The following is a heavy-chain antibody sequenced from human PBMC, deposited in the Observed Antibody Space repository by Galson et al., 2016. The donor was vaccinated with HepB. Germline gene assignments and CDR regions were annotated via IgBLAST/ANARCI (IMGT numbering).Heavy chain of an antibody. CDR2: IWYDGSQK. CDR3: AKAAPGNEVYRYYDFDI. V-gene: IGHV3-33*06. CDR1: GFRFDIFG. Sequence: SLRLSCAASGFRFDIFGMHWVRQAPGKGLEWLSVIWYDGSQKYYADSLEGRFTISRDNSKNTVYLDMTSVRVDDTAIYYCAKAAPGNEVYRYYDFDIWGPGTTVTVSS. J-gene: IGHJ6*02. D-gene: IGHD1-1*01.